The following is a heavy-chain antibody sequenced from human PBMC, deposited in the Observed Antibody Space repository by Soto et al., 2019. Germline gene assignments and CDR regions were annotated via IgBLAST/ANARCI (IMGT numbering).Heavy chain of an antibody. V-gene: IGHV1-69*13. CDR2: IIPIFGTA. CDR3: ARLGTTLANWFDP. Sequence: SVKVSCKASGGTFSSYAISWVRQAPGQGLEWMGGIIPIFGTANYAQKFQGRVTITADESTSTAYMELSSLRSEDTAVYYCARLGTTLANWFDPWGQGTLVTVSS. CDR1: GGTFSSYA. D-gene: IGHD2-2*01. J-gene: IGHJ5*02.